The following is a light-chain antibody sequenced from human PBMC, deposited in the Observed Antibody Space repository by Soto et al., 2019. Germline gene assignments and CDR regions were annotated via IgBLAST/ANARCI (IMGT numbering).Light chain of an antibody. CDR3: AAWDDSLSGVV. CDR1: SSNIGSHT. V-gene: IGLV1-44*01. J-gene: IGLJ2*01. Sequence: QSVLTQPPSASGTPGQRVTISCSGSSSNIGSHTVNWYQQLPGTAPKLLMYRNNQRPSGVPDRFSGSKSGTSASLAISGLQSEDEADYYCAAWDDSLSGVVFGGGTKVTVL. CDR2: RNN.